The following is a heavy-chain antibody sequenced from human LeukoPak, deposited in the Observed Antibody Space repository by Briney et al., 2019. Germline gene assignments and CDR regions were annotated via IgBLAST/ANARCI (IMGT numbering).Heavy chain of an antibody. J-gene: IGHJ3*02. Sequence: ASVKVSCKASGYTFTSYYMHWVRQAPGQGLEWMGIINPSGGSTSYAQKFQGRVTMTRDMSTSTVYMELSSLRSEDTAVYYCARTAAAGTGAFDIWGQGTMVTVSS. V-gene: IGHV1-46*01. D-gene: IGHD6-13*01. CDR2: INPSGGST. CDR1: GYTFTSYY. CDR3: ARTAAAGTGAFDI.